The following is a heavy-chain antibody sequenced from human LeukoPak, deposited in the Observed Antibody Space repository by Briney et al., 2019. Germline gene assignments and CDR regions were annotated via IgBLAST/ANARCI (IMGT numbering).Heavy chain of an antibody. Sequence: PSETLSLTCTVSGGSISSYYWSWIRQPPGKGLEWIGYIYYSGSTHYNPSLKSGVTISVDKSKNQFSLKLNSVTAADTAVYYCARRGSGCDYWGQGTLVTVSS. J-gene: IGHJ4*02. V-gene: IGHV4-59*12. D-gene: IGHD6-19*01. CDR1: GGSISSYY. CDR3: ARRGSGCDY. CDR2: IYYSGST.